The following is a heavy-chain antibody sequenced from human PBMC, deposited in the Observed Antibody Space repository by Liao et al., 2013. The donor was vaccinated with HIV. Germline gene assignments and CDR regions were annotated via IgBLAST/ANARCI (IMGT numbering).Heavy chain of an antibody. J-gene: IGHJ4*02. CDR3: ASSIEAYYYFDY. CDR1: GGSISSGSYY. CDR2: IYTSGST. D-gene: IGHD5-12*01. Sequence: QVQLQESGPGLVKPSQTLSLTCTVSGGSISSGSYYWSWIRQPAGKGLEWIGRIYTSGSTNYNPSLKSRVSISVDTSKNQFSLKLSSVTAADTAVYYCASSIEAYYYFDYWGQGTLVTVSS. V-gene: IGHV4-61*02.